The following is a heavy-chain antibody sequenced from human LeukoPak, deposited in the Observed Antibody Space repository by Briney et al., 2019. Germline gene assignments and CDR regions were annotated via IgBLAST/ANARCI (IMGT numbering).Heavy chain of an antibody. J-gene: IGHJ5*02. D-gene: IGHD1-20*01. CDR1: GFTFSNYW. V-gene: IGHV3-7*01. CDR2: IKQDGTEE. Sequence: GGSLRLSCAVSGFTFSNYWMTWVRQTPGKGLEWVANIKQDGTEEYYVDSVKGRFTIFRDNAKNSLYLLMNNLSAEDTAVYFCVRDWVAPSGITNHWGLGALVTVSS. CDR3: VRDWVAPSGITNH.